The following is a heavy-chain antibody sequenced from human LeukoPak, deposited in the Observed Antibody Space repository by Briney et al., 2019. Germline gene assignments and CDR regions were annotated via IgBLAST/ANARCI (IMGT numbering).Heavy chain of an antibody. J-gene: IGHJ4*02. D-gene: IGHD3-16*02. CDR2: VYYTGSS. CDR1: GASVSSGSYY. V-gene: IGHV4-61*10. Sequence: TSETLSLTCTVSGASVSSGSYYWSWIRQPAGKGLEWIGRVYYTGSSNYDPSLESRVTISVDTSKNQFSLKLNSVTAADTAVDDCAGGGVSVFGGVIAELTNWGQGTLVIVSS. CDR3: AGGGVSVFGGVIAELTN.